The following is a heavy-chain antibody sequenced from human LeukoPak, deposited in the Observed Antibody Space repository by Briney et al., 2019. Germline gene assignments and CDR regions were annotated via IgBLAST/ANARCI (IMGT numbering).Heavy chain of an antibody. D-gene: IGHD1-26*01. J-gene: IGHJ6*02. V-gene: IGHV1-2*02. CDR3: ARDSELPYYYYYGMDV. Sequence: GASVTVSLKASGYTFTGYYMHWVRQAPAQGLEWMGLINPNSGGTNYAQKFQGRVTMTRDTSISTAYMELSRLRSDDTAVYYCARDSELPYYYYYGMDVWGQGTTVTVSS. CDR1: GYTFTGYY. CDR2: INPNSGGT.